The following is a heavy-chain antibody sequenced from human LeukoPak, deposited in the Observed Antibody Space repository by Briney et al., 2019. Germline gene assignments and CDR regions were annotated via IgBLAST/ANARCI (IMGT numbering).Heavy chain of an antibody. CDR2: IKQDGSEK. D-gene: IGHD3-10*01. CDR3: ARDLYGSGIVIDY. Sequence: GGSLRLSCAASGVMFPSYWMTWVRQAPGKGLEWVANIKQDGSEKYYVDSVKGRFTISRDNAKNSVYLHMNSLRAEDTAVYYCARDLYGSGIVIDYWGQGTLVTVSS. V-gene: IGHV3-7*01. CDR1: GVMFPSYW. J-gene: IGHJ4*02.